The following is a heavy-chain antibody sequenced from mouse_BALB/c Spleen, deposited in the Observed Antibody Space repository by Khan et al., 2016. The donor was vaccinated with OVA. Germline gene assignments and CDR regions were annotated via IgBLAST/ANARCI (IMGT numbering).Heavy chain of an antibody. Sequence: EVQLQESGPELVKPGASVRMSCKASGFTFTDYYMKWMKQSHGKSLEWIGDINPNNGDTFYNQKFKGKATLTVDKSSSTAYMQLNSLTSEDSAVYYCARCLFDVWGPGTTVTVSS. V-gene: IGHV1-26*01. CDR3: ARCLFDV. CDR2: INPNNGDT. J-gene: IGHJ1*01. CDR1: GFTFTDYY.